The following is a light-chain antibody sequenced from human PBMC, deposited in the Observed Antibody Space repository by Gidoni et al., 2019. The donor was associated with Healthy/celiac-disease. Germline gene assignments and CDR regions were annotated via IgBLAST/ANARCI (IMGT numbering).Light chain of an antibody. CDR3: QQYNNLPFT. CDR1: QDISNY. V-gene: IGKV1-33*01. CDR2: AAS. J-gene: IGKJ4*01. Sequence: IHITPSPSSLSASVGDRVTITCHASQDISNYLNWYQQKPGTAHKLLIYAASNLETGGPSRYSGSGSGRDFTVNISSLQCEDIATYYCQQYNNLPFTFGGGTKVEIK.